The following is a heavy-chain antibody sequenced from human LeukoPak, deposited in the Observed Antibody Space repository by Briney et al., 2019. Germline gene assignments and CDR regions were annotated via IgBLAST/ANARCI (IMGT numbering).Heavy chain of an antibody. V-gene: IGHV3-21*01. J-gene: IGHJ4*02. CDR1: GFTFSSYA. Sequence: GGSLRLSCAASGFTFSSYAMSWVRQAPGKGLEWVSSISSSSSYIYYADSVKGRFTISRDNAKNSLYLQMNSLRAEDTAVYYCAREGIQLGFDYWGQGTLVTVSS. CDR3: AREGIQLGFDY. CDR2: ISSSSSYI. D-gene: IGHD5-18*01.